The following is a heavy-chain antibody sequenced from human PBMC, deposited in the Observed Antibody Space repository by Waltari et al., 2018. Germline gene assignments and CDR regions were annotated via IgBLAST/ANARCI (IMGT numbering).Heavy chain of an antibody. D-gene: IGHD1-26*01. CDR1: GGSISSSSYY. CDR3: AKGYPYSGSYYDALDI. V-gene: IGHV3-23*01. J-gene: IGHJ3*02. CDR2: ISGSGCST. Sequence: LQLQESGPGLVKPSETLSLTCTVSGGSISSSSYYWGWIRQAPGKGLEWVSAISGSGCSTYDADSVKCRFTISRDNSKNTLYLQMNSLRAEDTAVYYCAKGYPYSGSYYDALDIWGQGTMVTVSS.